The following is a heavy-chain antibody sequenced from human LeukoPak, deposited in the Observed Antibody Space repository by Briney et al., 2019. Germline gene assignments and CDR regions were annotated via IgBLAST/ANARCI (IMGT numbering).Heavy chain of an antibody. V-gene: IGHV3-23*01. CDR2: ISGSGGST. J-gene: IGHJ4*02. CDR1: GFTFSSYA. CDR3: ALIDCSSTSCHDY. Sequence: PGGSLRLSRAASGFTFSSYAMSWVRQAPGKGLEWVSAISGSGGSTYYADSVKGRFTISRDNSKNTLYLQMNSLRAEDTALYYCALIDCSSTSCHDYWGQGTLVTVSS. D-gene: IGHD2-2*01.